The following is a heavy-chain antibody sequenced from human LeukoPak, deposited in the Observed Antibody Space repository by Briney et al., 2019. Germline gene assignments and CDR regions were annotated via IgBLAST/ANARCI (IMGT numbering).Heavy chain of an antibody. CDR3: ATGGLLWFGSYYMTPKAKWWFDP. J-gene: IGHJ5*02. V-gene: IGHV3-30*04. Sequence: PGGSLRLSCAASGFTFSSYAMHWVRQAPGKGLEWVAVISYDGSNKYYADSVKGRFTISRDNSKNTLYLQMNSLRSEDTAVYYCATGGLLWFGSYYMTPKAKWWFDPWGQGTLVTVSS. CDR2: ISYDGSNK. D-gene: IGHD3-10*01. CDR1: GFTFSSYA.